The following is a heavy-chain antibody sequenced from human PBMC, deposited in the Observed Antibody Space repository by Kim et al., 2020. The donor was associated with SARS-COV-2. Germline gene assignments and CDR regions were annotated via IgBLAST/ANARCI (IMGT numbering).Heavy chain of an antibody. J-gene: IGHJ4*02. CDR3: ANELGMGYYFDY. V-gene: IGHV3-21*01. Sequence: GGSLRLSCAASGFTFSSYSMNWVRQAPGKGLEWVSSISSSSSYIYYADSVKGRFTISRDNAKNSLYLQMNSLRAEDTAVYYCANELGMGYYFDYWGQGTLVTVSS. CDR1: GFTFSSYS. CDR2: ISSSSSYI. D-gene: IGHD7-27*01.